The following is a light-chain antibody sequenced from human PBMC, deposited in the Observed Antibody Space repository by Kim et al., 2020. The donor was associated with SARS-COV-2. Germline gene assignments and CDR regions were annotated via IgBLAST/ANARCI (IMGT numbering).Light chain of an antibody. J-gene: IGKJ3*01. Sequence: IVLTQSPGTLSLSPGERATLSCRASQSVSTNSLAWYQQTPGQAPRLLIYGASSRATGIPDRFSGSGSGTDFTLTISRLEPEDFAVYYCQQYGRSPFTFGPGTKVDIK. CDR3: QQYGRSPFT. CDR2: GAS. V-gene: IGKV3-20*01. CDR1: QSVSTNS.